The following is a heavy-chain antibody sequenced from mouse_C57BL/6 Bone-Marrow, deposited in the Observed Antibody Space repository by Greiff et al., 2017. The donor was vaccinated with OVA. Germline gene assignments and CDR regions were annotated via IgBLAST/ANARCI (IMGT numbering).Heavy chain of an antibody. D-gene: IGHD1-1*01. J-gene: IGHJ3*01. V-gene: IGHV5-9-1*02. CDR2: ISSGGDYI. CDR1: GFTFSSYA. Sequence: EVHLVESGEGLVKPGGSLKLSCAASGFTFSSYAMSWVRQTPEKRLEWVAYISSGGDYIYYADTVKGRFTISRDNARNTLYLQMSSLKSEDTAMYYCTREKGYYYGRAFAYWGQGTLVTVSA. CDR3: TREKGYYYGRAFAY.